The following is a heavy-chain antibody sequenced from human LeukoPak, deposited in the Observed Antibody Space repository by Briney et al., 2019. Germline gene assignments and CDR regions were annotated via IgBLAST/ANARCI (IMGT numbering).Heavy chain of an antibody. V-gene: IGHV4-59*01. CDR1: GGSFSSYY. D-gene: IGHD3-10*02. Sequence: KPSETLSLTCAVYGGSFSSYYWTWIRQPPGKGLEWIGYIYYSGSTNYNPSLKSRVTISVDTSKNQFSLKLSSVTAADTAVYYCARDSYVPNYYYGMDVWGQGTTVTVSS. J-gene: IGHJ6*02. CDR3: ARDSYVPNYYYGMDV. CDR2: IYYSGST.